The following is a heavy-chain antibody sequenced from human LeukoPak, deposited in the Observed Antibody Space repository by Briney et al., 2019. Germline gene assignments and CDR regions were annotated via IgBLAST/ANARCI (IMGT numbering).Heavy chain of an antibody. J-gene: IGHJ4*02. V-gene: IGHV1-2*02. Sequence: ASVKVSCKASGYTFTGYYMHWVRQAPGQGLEWMGRINLNSGGTKYAQKFQGRVTMTRDTSISTAYMELSRLRSDDTAVYYCARYNYCGGDCYHLDYWGQGTLVSVSS. CDR3: ARYNYCGGDCYHLDY. CDR2: INLNSGGT. D-gene: IGHD2-21*02. CDR1: GYTFTGYY.